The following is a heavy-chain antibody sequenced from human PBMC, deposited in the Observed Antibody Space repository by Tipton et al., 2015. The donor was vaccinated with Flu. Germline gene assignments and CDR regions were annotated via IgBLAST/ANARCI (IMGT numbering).Heavy chain of an antibody. CDR1: GGSMSSFY. J-gene: IGHJ4*02. CDR3: ARGSGSGTDVTFYF. Sequence: TLSLTCTVSGGSMSSFYWTWIRQPAGKGLEWIGRMYVSGSTKYNPSLKSRITMSVDTSRNQFSLKLSSVTAADTAGYYWARGSGSGTDVTFYFWGQGTLVTVSS. V-gene: IGHV4-4*07. D-gene: IGHD3-10*01. CDR2: MYVSGST.